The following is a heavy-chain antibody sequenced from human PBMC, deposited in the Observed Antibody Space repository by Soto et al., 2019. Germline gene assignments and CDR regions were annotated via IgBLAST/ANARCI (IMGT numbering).Heavy chain of an antibody. Sequence: QVQLVQSGAEVKKPGASVKVSCKASGYTFTSYGISWVRQAPGQGLEWMGWISAYNGNTNYAQKLQGRVTMTTDTSTSTAYMELRSLRSDDTAVYYCVRGRITMVRGVMHWVMAAPSEFAPWGQGTLVTVSS. CDR1: GYTFTSYG. CDR2: ISAYNGNT. D-gene: IGHD3-10*01. CDR3: VRGRITMVRGVMHWVMAAPSEFAP. J-gene: IGHJ5*02. V-gene: IGHV1-18*01.